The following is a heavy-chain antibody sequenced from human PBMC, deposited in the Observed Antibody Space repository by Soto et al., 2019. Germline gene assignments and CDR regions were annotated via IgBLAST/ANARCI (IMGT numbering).Heavy chain of an antibody. Sequence: VQLRQSGPGLVKPSGTLSLPCAVSGGSISSSNWWTWVRQAPGKGLEWIGAIYHSGNTYFNPSLKGRVTITVDKSTDQFALKLNSVTAADTAVYYCATLPPRVVASLLPIPSWGQGTLVTVSS. J-gene: IGHJ5*02. D-gene: IGHD1-26*01. CDR3: ATLPPRVVASLLPIPS. CDR1: GGSISSSNW. V-gene: IGHV4-4*02. CDR2: IYHSGNT.